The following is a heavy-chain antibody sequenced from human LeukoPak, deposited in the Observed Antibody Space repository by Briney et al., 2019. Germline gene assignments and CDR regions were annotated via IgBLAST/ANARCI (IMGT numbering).Heavy chain of an antibody. Sequence: SETLSLTCAVYGGSFSGYYWSWIRQPPGKGLEWIGEINHSGSTNYNPSLKSRVTIPVHTSNHQFSPNLSSMTAADTAVYCFAGPPHHSSSSPFDYWGQGTLVTVSS. CDR3: AGPPHHSSSSPFDY. J-gene: IGHJ4*02. D-gene: IGHD6-6*01. V-gene: IGHV4-34*01. CDR2: INHSGST. CDR1: GGSFSGYY.